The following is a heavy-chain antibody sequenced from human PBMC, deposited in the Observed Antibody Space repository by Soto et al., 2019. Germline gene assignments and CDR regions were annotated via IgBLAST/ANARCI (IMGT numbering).Heavy chain of an antibody. D-gene: IGHD4-17*01. CDR3: ARGSALRWDYYYYGMDV. J-gene: IGHJ6*02. V-gene: IGHV4-34*01. CDR1: GGSFSGYY. CDR2: INHSGST. Sequence: SETLSLTCAVYGGSFSGYYWSWIRQPPGKGLEWIGEINHSGSTNYNPSLKSRVNISVDTSKNQFSLKLSSVTAADTAVYYCARGSALRWDYYYYGMDVWGQGTTVTVSS.